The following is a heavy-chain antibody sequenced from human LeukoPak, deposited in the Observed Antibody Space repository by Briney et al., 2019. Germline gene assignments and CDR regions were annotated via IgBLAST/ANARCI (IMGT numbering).Heavy chain of an antibody. J-gene: IGHJ6*03. D-gene: IGHD2-2*01. CDR2: IIPIFGTA. Sequence: GASVKVSCKASGGTFSSYAISWVRQAPGQGLEWMGGIIPIFGTANYAQKFQGRVTITADESTSTAYMELSSLRSEDTAVYYCASGKVVPAYYYYMDVWGKGTTVTVSS. CDR1: GGTFSSYA. CDR3: ASGKVVPAYYYYMDV. V-gene: IGHV1-69*13.